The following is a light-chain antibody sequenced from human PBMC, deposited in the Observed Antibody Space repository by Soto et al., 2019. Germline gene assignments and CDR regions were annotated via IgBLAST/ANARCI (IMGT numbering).Light chain of an antibody. J-gene: IGLJ3*02. V-gene: IGLV1-40*01. CDR1: SSNIGAGYD. Sequence: QSVLTQPPSVSGAPGQRVTISCTGGSSNIGAGYDVHWYQQLPGTAPKLLVSGNTNRPSGVPDRFSGSKSGTSASLAITGLQAEDEADYYCQSSDSSLSGWVFGGGTKLTVL. CDR2: GNT. CDR3: QSSDSSLSGWV.